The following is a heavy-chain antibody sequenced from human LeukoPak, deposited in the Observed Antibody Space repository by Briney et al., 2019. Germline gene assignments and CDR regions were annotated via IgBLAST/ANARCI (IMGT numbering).Heavy chain of an antibody. D-gene: IGHD3-22*01. J-gene: IGHJ4*02. CDR2: IRYDGSNQ. CDR3: AKLVTSGGYYSSDY. CDR1: GFTPRSYG. Sequence: GGSLRLSSAASGFTPRSYGMHSGRQAPGKGLGRVAFIRYDGSNQYYADCVTVRFNISRDHSKITLYLQMNSLRAEDTAVYYCAKLVTSGGYYSSDYWGQGTLVTVSS. V-gene: IGHV3-30*02.